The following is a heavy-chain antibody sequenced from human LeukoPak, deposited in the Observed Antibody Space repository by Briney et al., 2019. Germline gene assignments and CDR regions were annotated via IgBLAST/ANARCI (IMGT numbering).Heavy chain of an antibody. D-gene: IGHD1-26*01. J-gene: IGHJ4*02. CDR2: IYTSRTT. V-gene: IGHV4-4*07. Sequence: PSETLSLTCTVSGGSISSNYWNWIRQPAGKGLEWIGRIYTSRTTTYNPSLKSRVIMSVDTSKNQFSLKLSSVTAADTAVYYCARASSGTYYHFDYWGQGTLVTVPS. CDR1: GGSISSNY. CDR3: ARASSGTYYHFDY.